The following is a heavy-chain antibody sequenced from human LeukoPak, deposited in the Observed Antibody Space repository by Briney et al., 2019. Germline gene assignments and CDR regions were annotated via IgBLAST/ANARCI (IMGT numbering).Heavy chain of an antibody. CDR2: INPNSGAT. V-gene: IGHV1-2*02. Sequence: GASVTVSCKSSGYTFIDYHIHWVRQAPGQGLEWMGWINPNSGATKYAQKFQGRVSMTRDTSINTAYMDLTNLRSDDTAIFYCARVKKLMPELEFWGQGTLVTVTS. D-gene: IGHD2-2*01. J-gene: IGHJ4*02. CDR1: GYTFIDYH. CDR3: ARVKKLMPELEF.